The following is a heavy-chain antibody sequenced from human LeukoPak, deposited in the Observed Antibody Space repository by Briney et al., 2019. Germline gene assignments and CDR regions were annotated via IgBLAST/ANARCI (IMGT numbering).Heavy chain of an antibody. D-gene: IGHD1-26*01. CDR3: ARIPLVGATTSLYFDY. Sequence: PGGSLRLSCAASGFTFSSYAMSWVRQAPGKGLEWVSAISGSGGSTYYADSVKGRFTISRDNAKNSLYLQMNSLRAEDTAVYYCARIPLVGATTSLYFDYWGQGTLVTVSS. V-gene: IGHV3-23*01. CDR1: GFTFSSYA. J-gene: IGHJ4*02. CDR2: ISGSGGST.